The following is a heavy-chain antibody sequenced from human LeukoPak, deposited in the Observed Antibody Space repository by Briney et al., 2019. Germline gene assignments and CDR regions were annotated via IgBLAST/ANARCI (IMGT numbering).Heavy chain of an antibody. V-gene: IGHV4-59*01. J-gene: IGHJ4*02. CDR1: GGSISSYY. Sequence: SETLSLTCTVSGGSISSYYWSWIRQPPGKGLEWIGYIYYSGSTNYNPSLKSRVTISVDTSKNQFSLKLSSVTAADTAVYYCARASVGTTGEVDYWGQGTLVTVSS. CDR2: IYYSGST. D-gene: IGHD1-26*01. CDR3: ARASVGTTGEVDY.